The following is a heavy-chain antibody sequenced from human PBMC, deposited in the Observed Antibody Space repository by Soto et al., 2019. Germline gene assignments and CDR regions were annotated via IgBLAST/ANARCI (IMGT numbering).Heavy chain of an antibody. Sequence: EVQLVESGGGLVQPGGSLKLSCAASGFTFSGSAMHWVRQASGKGLEWVGRIRSKANSYATAYAASVKGRFTISRDDSKNTAYVQMNSLKTEDTAVYYCTLAPYCSGGSCLPHWGQGTLVTVSS. V-gene: IGHV3-73*02. J-gene: IGHJ4*02. D-gene: IGHD2-15*01. CDR1: GFTFSGSA. CDR2: IRSKANSYAT. CDR3: TLAPYCSGGSCLPH.